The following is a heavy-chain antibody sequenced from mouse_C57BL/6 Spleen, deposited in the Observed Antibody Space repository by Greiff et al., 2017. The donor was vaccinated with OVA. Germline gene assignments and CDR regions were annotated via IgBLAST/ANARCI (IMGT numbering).Heavy chain of an antibody. Sequence: QVQLKESGPELVKPGASVKISCKASGYAFSSSWMNWVKQRPGKGLEWIGRIYPGDGDTNYNGKFKGKATLTADKSSSTAYMQLSSLTSEDSAVYFCARGWDGGYFDVWGTGTTVTGSS. CDR2: IYPGDGDT. CDR3: ARGWDGGYFDV. V-gene: IGHV1-82*01. J-gene: IGHJ1*03. D-gene: IGHD4-1*01. CDR1: GYAFSSSW.